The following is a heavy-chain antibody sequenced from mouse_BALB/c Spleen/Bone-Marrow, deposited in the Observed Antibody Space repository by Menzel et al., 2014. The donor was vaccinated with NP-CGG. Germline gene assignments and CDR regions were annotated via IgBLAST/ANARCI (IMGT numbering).Heavy chain of an antibody. D-gene: IGHD2-10*02. CDR2: SRNKAKYYTT. Sequence: EVKLVESGGGLVQPGDSLRLSCAPSGFTFSDFYMEWVRQPPGKRLEWIAASRNKAKYYTTEYSASVKGRFIVSRDTSQSVLYLQMNALRAEDTAIYYCARDVGYGNYFVYWGQGTLVTASA. CDR1: GFTFSDFY. CDR3: ARDVGYGNYFVY. J-gene: IGHJ3*01. V-gene: IGHV7-1*02.